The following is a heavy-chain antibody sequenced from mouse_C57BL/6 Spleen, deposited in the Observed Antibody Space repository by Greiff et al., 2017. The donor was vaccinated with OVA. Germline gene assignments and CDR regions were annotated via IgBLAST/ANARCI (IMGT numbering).Heavy chain of an antibody. D-gene: IGHD3-2*02. V-gene: IGHV1-9*01. CDR2: ILPGSGST. J-gene: IGHJ3*01. CDR3: AREGSSGYVGAWFAY. Sequence: QVQLKQSGAELMKPGASVKLSCKATGYTFTGYWIEWVKQRPGHGLEWIGEILPGSGSTNYNEKFKGKATFTADTSSNTAYMQLSSLTTEDSAIYYCAREGSSGYVGAWFAYWGQGTLVTVSA. CDR1: GYTFTGYW.